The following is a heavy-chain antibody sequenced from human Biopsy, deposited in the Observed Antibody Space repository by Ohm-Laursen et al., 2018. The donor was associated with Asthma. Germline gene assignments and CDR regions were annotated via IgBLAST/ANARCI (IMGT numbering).Heavy chain of an antibody. CDR1: GYTFINYA. V-gene: IGHV1-3*01. CDR3: ARTYYDFLTGQVIDAFAI. Sequence: ASVKVSCKASGYTFINYAMHWVRQAPGQRLEWMGWINSDTGNTKYSQNFQGRVTIIRDTSASTSYMELSSLRSEDTAVYYCARTYYDFLTGQVIDAFAIWGQGTMVTVSS. D-gene: IGHD3-9*01. J-gene: IGHJ3*02. CDR2: INSDTGNT.